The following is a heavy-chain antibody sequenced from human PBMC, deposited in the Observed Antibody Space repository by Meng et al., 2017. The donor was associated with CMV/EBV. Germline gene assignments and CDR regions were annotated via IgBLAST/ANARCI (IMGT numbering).Heavy chain of an antibody. CDR2: ISSSSSTI. D-gene: IGHD2/OR15-2a*01. Sequence: SLKISCAASGFTFSSYSMNWVRQAPGKGLEWVSYISSSSSTIYYADSVKGRFTISRDNAKNSLYLQMNSLRAEDTAVYYCAGESPIGVDIWGQGTMVTVSS. CDR1: GFTFSSYS. J-gene: IGHJ3*02. V-gene: IGHV3-48*04. CDR3: AGESPIGVDI.